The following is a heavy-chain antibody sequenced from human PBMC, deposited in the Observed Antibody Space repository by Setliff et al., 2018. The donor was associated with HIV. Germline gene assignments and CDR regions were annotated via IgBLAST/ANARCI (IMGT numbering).Heavy chain of an antibody. J-gene: IGHJ4*02. CDR1: GGSISSYY. Sequence: SETLSLTCTVSGGSISSYYWSWIRQPPGKGLEWIGYIYTSGSTNYNPSLKSRVTISVDTSKNLFSLKLSSVTAADTAVYYCARSSSLWFREFAFDYWGQGTLVTVSS. CDR3: ARSSSLWFREFAFDY. CDR2: IYTSGST. V-gene: IGHV4-4*09. D-gene: IGHD3-10*01.